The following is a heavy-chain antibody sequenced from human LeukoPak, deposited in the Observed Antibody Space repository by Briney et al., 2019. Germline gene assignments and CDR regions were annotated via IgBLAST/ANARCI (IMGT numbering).Heavy chain of an antibody. CDR3: TSSPYYDSSGYYL. Sequence: GGSLRLSCTASGFTFGDYAMSWVRQAPGKGLEWVGFIRSKAYGGTTEHAASVKGRFTISRDDSKSIAYLQMNSLKTEDTAVYYCTSSPYYDSSGYYLWGQGTLVTVSS. J-gene: IGHJ5*02. D-gene: IGHD3-22*01. V-gene: IGHV3-49*04. CDR1: GFTFGDYA. CDR2: IRSKAYGGTT.